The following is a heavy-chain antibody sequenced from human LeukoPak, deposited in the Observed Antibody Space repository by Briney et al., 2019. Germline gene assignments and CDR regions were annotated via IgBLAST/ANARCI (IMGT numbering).Heavy chain of an antibody. CDR2: IYYSGNT. CDR1: GGSISSYY. D-gene: IGHD3/OR15-3a*01. J-gene: IGHJ4*02. V-gene: IGHV4-59*01. CDR3: ARTVDYYFDY. Sequence: SETLSLTCTVSGGSISSYYWSWIRQPPGKGLEWIGYIYYSGNTNYNPSLKSRVTISVDTSKNQFSLKLSSVTAADTAVYYCARTVDYYFDYWGQGTLVTVSS.